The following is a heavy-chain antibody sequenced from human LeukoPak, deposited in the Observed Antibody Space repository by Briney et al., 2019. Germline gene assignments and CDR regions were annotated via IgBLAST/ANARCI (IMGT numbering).Heavy chain of an antibody. D-gene: IGHD5-12*01. J-gene: IGHJ4*02. CDR2: IYPSGST. CDR1: GGSTNTYC. V-gene: IGHV4-4*07. CDR3: ARDRSGYSEYYFDY. Sequence: TSETLSLTCTVSGGSTNTYCWSWIRQPAGKGLEWIGRIYPSGSTYYNPSLKSRVTISIDKSKSQFSLRLTSVTAADTAVYYCARDRSGYSEYYFDYWGQGSLVTVSS.